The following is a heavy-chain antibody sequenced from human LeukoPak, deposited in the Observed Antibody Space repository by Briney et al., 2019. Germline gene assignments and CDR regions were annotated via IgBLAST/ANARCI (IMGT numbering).Heavy chain of an antibody. CDR2: INAGNGNT. CDR1: GYTFTSYA. V-gene: IGHV1-3*01. D-gene: IGHD3-10*02. J-gene: IGHJ5*02. CDR3: ARVMFWTGTNWFDP. Sequence: GASVKVSCKASGYTFTSYAMHWVRQAPGQRLEWMGWINAGNGNTKYSQKFQGRVTITRVTSASTAYMELSSLRSEDTAVYYCARVMFWTGTNWFDPWGQGTLVTVSS.